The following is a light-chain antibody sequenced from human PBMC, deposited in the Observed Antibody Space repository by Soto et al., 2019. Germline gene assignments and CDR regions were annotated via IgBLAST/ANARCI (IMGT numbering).Light chain of an antibody. CDR3: QKYGSSPIN. CDR2: GAS. CDR1: QSVSSSY. Sequence: EIVLTQSPGTLSLSPVGRSTLSCMASQSVSSSYLAWYPPKPGQAPRLLIYGASSRATGIPDRFSGSGSGTDFTLTISRLEPEDFAVYYCQKYGSSPINCGQGKRREIK. J-gene: IGKJ5*01. V-gene: IGKV3-20*01.